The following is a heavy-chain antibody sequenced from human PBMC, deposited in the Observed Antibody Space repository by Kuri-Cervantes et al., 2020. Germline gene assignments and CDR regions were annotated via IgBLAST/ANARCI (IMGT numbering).Heavy chain of an antibody. CDR2: ISAYNGNT. CDR3: ARDSIAVGGRYPDAFDI. D-gene: IGHD6-19*01. J-gene: IGHJ3*02. V-gene: IGHV1-18*01. Sequence: ASVKVSCKASGYTFTSYGISWVRQAPGQGLEWMGWISAYNGNTSYAQKLQGRVTMTTDTSTSTAYMELRSLRSDDTAVYYCARDSIAVGGRYPDAFDIWGQGTMVTVSS. CDR1: GYTFTSYG.